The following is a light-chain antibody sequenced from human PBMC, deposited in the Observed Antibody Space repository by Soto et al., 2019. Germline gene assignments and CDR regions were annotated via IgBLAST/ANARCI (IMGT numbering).Light chain of an antibody. CDR2: DAS. CDR1: QSISTW. J-gene: IGKJ1*01. CDR3: QQYNSYPWK. V-gene: IGKV1-5*01. Sequence: DIQMTQSPFTLSASVGDRVTITCRASQSISTWLAWYQQKPGKAPKLLIQDASSLESGVPSRFSGSGFGTEFTLSISSLQPDDFATYYCQQYNSYPWKFGQGTKMAIK.